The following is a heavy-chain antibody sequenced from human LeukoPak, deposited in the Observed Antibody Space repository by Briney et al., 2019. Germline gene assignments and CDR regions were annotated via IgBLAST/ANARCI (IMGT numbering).Heavy chain of an antibody. CDR3: ATAYGDYAGRYYYYYYMDV. Sequence: ASVKVSCKVSGYTLTELSMHWVRQAPGKGLEWMGGFDPEDGETIYAQKFQGRDTMTEDTSTDTAYMELSSLRSEDTAVYYCATAYGDYAGRYYYYYYMDVWGKGTTVTVSS. V-gene: IGHV1-24*01. D-gene: IGHD4-17*01. J-gene: IGHJ6*03. CDR1: GYTLTELS. CDR2: FDPEDGET.